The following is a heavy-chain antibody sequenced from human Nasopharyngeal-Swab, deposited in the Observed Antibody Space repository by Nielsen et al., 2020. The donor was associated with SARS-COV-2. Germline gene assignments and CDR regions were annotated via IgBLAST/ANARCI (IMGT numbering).Heavy chain of an antibody. V-gene: IGHV4-34*01. D-gene: IGHD7-27*01. Sequence: WIRQRPGKGLEWIGEINHSGSTNYNPSLKSRVTISVDTSKNQFSLKLSSVTAADTAVYSCARRVPNSEATGDIEGAFDIWGQGTMVTVSS. J-gene: IGHJ3*02. CDR2: INHSGST. CDR3: ARRVPNSEATGDIEGAFDI.